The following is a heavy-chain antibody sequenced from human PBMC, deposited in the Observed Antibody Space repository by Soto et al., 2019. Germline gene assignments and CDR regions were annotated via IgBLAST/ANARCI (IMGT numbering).Heavy chain of an antibody. CDR1: GFTFSSYG. CDR2: ISYDGSNK. D-gene: IGHD3-22*01. CDR3: AGDSSGYYYHGY. J-gene: IGHJ4*02. V-gene: IGHV3-30*03. Sequence: QVQLVESGGGVVQPGRSPRLSCAASGFTFSSYGMHWVRQAPGKGLEWVAVISYDGSNKYYADSVKGRFTISRDNSKNTLYLQMNSLRAEDTAVYYCAGDSSGYYYHGYWGQGTLVTVSS.